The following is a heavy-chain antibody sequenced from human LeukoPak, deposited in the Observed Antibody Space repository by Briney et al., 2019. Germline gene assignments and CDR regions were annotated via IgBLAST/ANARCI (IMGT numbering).Heavy chain of an antibody. CDR1: GFTFSSYG. J-gene: IGHJ2*01. CDR2: IWYDGSNK. CDR3: ARGAEEGYFDL. Sequence: GGSLRISCAASGFTFSSYGMHWVRQAPGKGLEWVAVIWYDGSNKYYADSVKGRFTISRDNSKNTLYLQMNSLRAEDTAVYYCARGAEEGYFDLWGRGTLVTVSS. V-gene: IGHV3-33*01.